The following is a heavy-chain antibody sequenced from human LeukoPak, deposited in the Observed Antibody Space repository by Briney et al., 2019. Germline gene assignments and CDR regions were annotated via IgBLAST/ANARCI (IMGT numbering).Heavy chain of an antibody. CDR2: IIPILGIA. J-gene: IGHJ4*02. D-gene: IGHD2-15*01. CDR3: ARDLCSGGSCYSTFDY. Sequence: ASVKVSCKASGGTFSSYAISWVRQAPGQGLEWMGRIIPILGIANYAQKFQGRVTITADKSTSTAYMELSRLRSDDTAVYYCARDLCSGGSCYSTFDYWGQGTLVTVSS. CDR1: GGTFSSYA. V-gene: IGHV1-69*04.